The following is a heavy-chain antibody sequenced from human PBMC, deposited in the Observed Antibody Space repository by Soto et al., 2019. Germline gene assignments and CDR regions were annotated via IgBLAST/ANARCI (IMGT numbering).Heavy chain of an antibody. J-gene: IGHJ6*02. CDR2: IYYSGSP. D-gene: IGHD4-17*01. CDR3: ARAGDYKYYYYGMDV. V-gene: IGHV4-59*13. Sequence: KPSWPRSLACTFSVGSITSYEWGWIRQPPGKGLEWIRYIYYSGSPNSNPPLKSRVTISVDTSKIQCSLKLSSVTATDTAVYYCARAGDYKYYYYGMDVWGQGTTVTVSS. CDR1: VGSITSYE.